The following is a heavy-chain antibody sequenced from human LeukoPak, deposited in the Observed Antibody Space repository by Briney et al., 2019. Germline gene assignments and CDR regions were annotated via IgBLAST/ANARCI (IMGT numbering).Heavy chain of an antibody. CDR3: ARGSYGSGFGSYYYYYMDV. Sequence: PGGSLRLSCAASGFTFSSYWMSWVRQAPGKGLEWVANIKQDGSEKYYVDSVKGRFTISRDNAKNSLYLQMNSLRAEDTAVYYCARGSYGSGFGSYYYYYMDVWGKGTTVTVSS. CDR1: GFTFSSYW. D-gene: IGHD3-10*01. V-gene: IGHV3-7*04. CDR2: IKQDGSEK. J-gene: IGHJ6*03.